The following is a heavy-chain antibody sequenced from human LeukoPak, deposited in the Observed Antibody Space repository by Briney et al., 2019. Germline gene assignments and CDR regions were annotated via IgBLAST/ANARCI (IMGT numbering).Heavy chain of an antibody. CDR3: AKGGATVIDY. Sequence: PGGSLRLSCAASGFTFSSYSMNWVRQAPGKGLEWVSSISSSSSYIYYADSVKGRFTISRDNAKNSLYLQMDSLRAEDTAVYYCAKGGATVIDYWGQGTLVTVSS. J-gene: IGHJ4*02. CDR2: ISSSSSYI. CDR1: GFTFSSYS. V-gene: IGHV3-21*01. D-gene: IGHD4-17*01.